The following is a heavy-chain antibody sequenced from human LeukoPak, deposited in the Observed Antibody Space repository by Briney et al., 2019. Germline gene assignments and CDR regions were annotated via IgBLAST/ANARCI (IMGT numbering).Heavy chain of an antibody. Sequence: PSETLSLTCTVSGGSISSSSYYWGWIRQPPGKGLEWIGSIYYSGSTYYNPSLKSRVTISVDTSKNQFSLKLSSVTAADTAVYYCARDNLPWSRGTEYWGQGTLVTVSS. CDR3: ARDNLPWSRGTEY. V-gene: IGHV4-39*07. CDR1: GGSISSSSYY. CDR2: IYYSGST. D-gene: IGHD3-16*01. J-gene: IGHJ4*02.